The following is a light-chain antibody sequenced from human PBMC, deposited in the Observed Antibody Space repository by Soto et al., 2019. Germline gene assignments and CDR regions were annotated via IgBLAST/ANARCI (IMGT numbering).Light chain of an antibody. J-gene: IGKJ1*01. CDR3: QQYNSYS. Sequence: IQMTHSPSTLSASVRDRVTITCRASQSISDWLAWYQQKPGKAPKLLIYKASSLESGVPSRFSGSGIGTEFTLTISSLQPDDFATYYCQQYNSYSFGQGTTV. CDR1: QSISDW. CDR2: KAS. V-gene: IGKV1-5*03.